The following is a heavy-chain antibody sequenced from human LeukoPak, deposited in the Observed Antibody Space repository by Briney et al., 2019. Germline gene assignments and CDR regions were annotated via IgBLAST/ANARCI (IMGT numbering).Heavy chain of an antibody. CDR3: AKDLVSTKYSSSSDFDY. V-gene: IGHV3-23*01. CDR1: GFTVSNNF. D-gene: IGHD6-13*01. CDR2: ISGSGGST. Sequence: GGSLRLSCAASGFTVSNNFISWVRQAPGKGLEWVSGISGSGGSTYYADSVKGRFTISRDNSKNTVYLQINSLRAEDTAVYYCAKDLVSTKYSSSSDFDYWGQGTLVTVSS. J-gene: IGHJ4*02.